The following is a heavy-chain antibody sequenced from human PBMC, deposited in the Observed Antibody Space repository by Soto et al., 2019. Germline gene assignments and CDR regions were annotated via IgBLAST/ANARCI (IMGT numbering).Heavy chain of an antibody. CDR3: ARGWRGPLRSFDWFRLDS. D-gene: IGHD3-9*01. V-gene: IGHV4-59*11. CDR1: GGSISSHY. J-gene: IGHJ4*02. Sequence: PSETLSLTCSFSGGSISSHYWSWIRQTPGKGLEWIGYIYNSGSSNYNPSLKSRVTIALDTSKNQFSLKLTSVTAADTAVYYCARGWRGPLRSFDWFRLDSWGQGTLVTVSS. CDR2: IYNSGSS.